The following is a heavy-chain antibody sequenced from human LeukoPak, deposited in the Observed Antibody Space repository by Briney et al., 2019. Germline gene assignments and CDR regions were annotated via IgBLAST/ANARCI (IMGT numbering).Heavy chain of an antibody. CDR1: GFAFSGNW. J-gene: IGHJ4*02. V-gene: IGHV3-7*01. Sequence: GGSLRLSCAASGFAFSGNWVIWVGRAPGKGVEWVENINQDGSVKYYVDSVEGRFTLSRDNAKNSLYLQMNSLRAEDTAVYYCARGPNWGQGTLVTVSS. CDR2: INQDGSVK. CDR3: ARGPN.